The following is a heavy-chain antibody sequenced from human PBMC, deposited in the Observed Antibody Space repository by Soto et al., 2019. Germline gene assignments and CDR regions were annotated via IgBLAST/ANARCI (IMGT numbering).Heavy chain of an antibody. CDR3: LQVGTMYYFDY. Sequence: GGSLRLSCAASGFTFSSYAMSWVRQAPGKGLEWVSAISGSGGSTYYADSVKGRFTISRDNSKNTLYLQMNSLRAEDTAVYYCLQVGTMYYFDYWGQGTLVTVSS. J-gene: IGHJ4*02. CDR2: ISGSGGST. V-gene: IGHV3-23*01. CDR1: GFTFSSYA. D-gene: IGHD1-1*01.